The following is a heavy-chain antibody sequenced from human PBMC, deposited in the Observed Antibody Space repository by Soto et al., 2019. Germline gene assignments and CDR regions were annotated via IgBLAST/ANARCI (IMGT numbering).Heavy chain of an antibody. D-gene: IGHD1-7*01. CDR1: GGSISSGDYY. J-gene: IGHJ3*02. CDR3: ARQELELRYGAFDI. V-gene: IGHV4-30-4*01. Sequence: KSSETLSLTCTVSGGSISSGDYYWSWIRQPPGKGLEWIGYIYYSGSTYYNPSLKSRVTISVDTSKNQFSLKLSSVTAADTAVYYCARQELELRYGAFDIWGQGTMVTVSS. CDR2: IYYSGST.